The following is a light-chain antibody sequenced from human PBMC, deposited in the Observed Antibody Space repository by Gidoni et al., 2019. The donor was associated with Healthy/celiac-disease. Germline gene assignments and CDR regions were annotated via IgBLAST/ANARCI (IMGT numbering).Light chain of an antibody. CDR1: QSISSW. J-gene: IGKJ2*01. CDR2: DAS. V-gene: IGKV1-5*01. CDR3: QRYNSYTYT. Sequence: DIQMTQSPSTLSASVGDRVTITCRASQSISSWLAWYQQKPGKAPKLLIYDASSLESGVPSRFSGSGSGTEFTLTISSLQPDDFATYYCQRYNSYTYTFXXXTKLEIK.